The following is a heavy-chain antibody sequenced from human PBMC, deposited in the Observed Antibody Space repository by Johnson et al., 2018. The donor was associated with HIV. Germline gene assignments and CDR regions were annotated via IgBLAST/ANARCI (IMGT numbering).Heavy chain of an antibody. CDR1: GFTVSRNY. J-gene: IGHJ3*01. CDR3: ARESANSGRYSGAFDV. V-gene: IGHV3-53*01. Sequence: VQLVESGGGLIQPGGSLRLSCAASGFTVSRNYMSWIRQAPGKGLEWVSVIYSGGTTYYADSVKGRFTISRDNSKNTLYLQMNSLRAEDTAVYYCARESANSGRYSGAFDVWGQGTMVTVSS. CDR2: IYSGGTT. D-gene: IGHD1-26*01.